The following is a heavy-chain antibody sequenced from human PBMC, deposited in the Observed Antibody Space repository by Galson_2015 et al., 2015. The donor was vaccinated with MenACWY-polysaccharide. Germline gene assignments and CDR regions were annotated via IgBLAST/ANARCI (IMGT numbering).Heavy chain of an antibody. Sequence: ETLSLTCTVSGGSISSRSYYWGWIRQPPGKGLEWIGSIYYSGSTYYNPSLKSRVTISVDTSKNQFSLTPSSVTAADTAVYYCARPKPGYCSSTSCPPVRFDPWGQGTLVTVSS. CDR3: ARPKPGYCSSTSCPPVRFDP. D-gene: IGHD2-2*01. CDR1: GGSISSRSYY. V-gene: IGHV4-39*01. CDR2: IYYSGST. J-gene: IGHJ5*02.